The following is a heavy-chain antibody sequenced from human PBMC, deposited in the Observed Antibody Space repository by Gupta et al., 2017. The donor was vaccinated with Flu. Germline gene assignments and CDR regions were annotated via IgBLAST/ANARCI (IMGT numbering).Heavy chain of an antibody. V-gene: IGHV3-23*01. J-gene: IGHJ4*02. CDR1: GFTFSSYA. CDR3: AKDQNIEVASLFDY. D-gene: IGHD5-24*01. Sequence: EVQLLESGGGLVQPGGSLRLSCAASGFTFSSYAISWVRQAPGKGLEWVSAISGSGGSTYYADSLKGRFTISRDNSKNTLYLQMNSLRAEDTAVYYCAKDQNIEVASLFDYWGQGTLVTVSS. CDR2: ISGSGGST.